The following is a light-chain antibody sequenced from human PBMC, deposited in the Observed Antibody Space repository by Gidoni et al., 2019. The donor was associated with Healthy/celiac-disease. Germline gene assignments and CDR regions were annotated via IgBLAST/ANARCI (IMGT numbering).Light chain of an antibody. J-gene: IGLJ3*02. CDR2: EVS. Sequence: QSALTQPASVSGSPGQSSTSSCTGTSSDVGGYNYVSWYQQHPGKAPKLMIYEVSNRPSGVSTRFPGSQSGNTASLTISGLQAEDAADYYCSSYTSSSTLAVFGGGPTLTVL. CDR3: SSYTSSSTLAV. CDR1: SSDVGGYNY. V-gene: IGLV2-14*01.